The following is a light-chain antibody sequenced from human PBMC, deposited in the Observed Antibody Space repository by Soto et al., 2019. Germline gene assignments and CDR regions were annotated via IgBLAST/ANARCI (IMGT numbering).Light chain of an antibody. V-gene: IGKV1-17*01. CDR3: LQNSTYPRT. Sequence: DIQMTQSPSSLSASVGDRVTITCRASQDIREDLDWYQQNPGKAPKRLIYEASTLQGGVPARFSGSGSGTEFTLTIASLQPEDFATYYCLQNSTYPRTFGQGTKVEVK. CDR2: EAS. J-gene: IGKJ1*01. CDR1: QDIRED.